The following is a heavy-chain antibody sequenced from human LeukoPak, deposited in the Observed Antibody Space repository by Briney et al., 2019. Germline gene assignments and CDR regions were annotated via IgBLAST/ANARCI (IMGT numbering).Heavy chain of an antibody. Sequence: GGSLRLSCAASGFTFSSYWMHWVRQAPGKGLVWASRINSDGSSTSYADSVKGRFTISRDNAKNTLYLQMNSLRAEDTAVYYCARSGWGSRGDQCWFDPWGQGTLVTVSS. CDR1: GFTFSSYW. CDR2: INSDGSST. V-gene: IGHV3-74*01. CDR3: ARSGWGSRGDQCWFDP. J-gene: IGHJ5*02. D-gene: IGHD3-10*01.